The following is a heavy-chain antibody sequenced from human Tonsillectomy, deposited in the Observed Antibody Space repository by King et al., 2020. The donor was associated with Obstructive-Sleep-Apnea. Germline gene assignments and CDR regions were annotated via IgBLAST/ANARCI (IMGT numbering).Heavy chain of an antibody. D-gene: IGHD1-14*01. CDR1: GYSFTTYW. J-gene: IGHJ4*02. CDR3: AGHLISGTSPRFDY. CDR2: IYPGDSDT. Sequence: QLVQSGAEVKKPGESLKISCKGSGYSFTTYWIGWVRQMPGKGLEWMGIIYPGDSDTRYTPSFQGQVTISADKSISTAHLQWSSLTAADTAMYYCAGHLISGTSPRFDYWGQGTLVTVSS. V-gene: IGHV5-51*01.